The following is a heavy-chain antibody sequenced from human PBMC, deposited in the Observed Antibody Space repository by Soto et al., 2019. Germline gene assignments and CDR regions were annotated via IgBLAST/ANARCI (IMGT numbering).Heavy chain of an antibody. CDR2: IIPVFGRP. V-gene: IGHV1-69*13. J-gene: IGHJ1*01. CDR1: GGTXTSFG. CDR3: AREASGYDF. D-gene: IGHD5-12*01. Sequence: SXKVSFTASGGTXTSFGISWVRQAPGQGLEWMGGIIPVFGRPNYAQRFRGRLTITAEESTNTSYMELIDMTYEDTAVYYCAREASGYDFWGQGTQGTVS.